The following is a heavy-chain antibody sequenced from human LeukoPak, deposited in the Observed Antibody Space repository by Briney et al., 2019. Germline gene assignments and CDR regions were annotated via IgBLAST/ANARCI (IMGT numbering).Heavy chain of an antibody. CDR1: GYTFTGYY. CDR3: ARDPRYFDWSPTDYYYYYMDV. D-gene: IGHD3-9*01. V-gene: IGHV1-2*02. Sequence: ASVKVSCKASGYTFTGYYMHWVRQAPGQGLEWMGWINPNSGGTNYAQKFQGRVTMTRDTSISTAYMELSRLRPDDTAVYYCARDPRYFDWSPTDYYYYYMDVWGKGTTVTVSS. J-gene: IGHJ6*03. CDR2: INPNSGGT.